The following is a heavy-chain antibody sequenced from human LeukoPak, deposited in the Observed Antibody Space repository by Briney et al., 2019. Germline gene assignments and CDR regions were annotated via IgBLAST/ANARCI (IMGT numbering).Heavy chain of an antibody. D-gene: IGHD3-9*01. CDR3: ARPYDILTGYYTGDAFDI. CDR2: IYYSGST. J-gene: IGHJ3*02. Sequence: SETLSLTCTVSGGSISSSSYYWGWIRQPLGKGLEWIGSIYYSGSTYYNPSLKSRVTISVDTSKNQFSLKLSSVTAADTAVYYCARPYDILTGYYTGDAFDIWGQGTMVTVSS. V-gene: IGHV4-39*01. CDR1: GGSISSSSYY.